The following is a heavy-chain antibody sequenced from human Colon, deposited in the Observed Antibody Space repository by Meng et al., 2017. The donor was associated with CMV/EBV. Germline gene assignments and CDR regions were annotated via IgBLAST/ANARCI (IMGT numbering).Heavy chain of an antibody. CDR2: INEDGSDI. V-gene: IGHV3-7*01. J-gene: IGHJ6*02. CDR3: ARDLAPFYGMDV. CDR1: GFTFSTHW. Sequence: GESLKISCTASGFTFSTHWMTWVRQGPGKGLEWVANINEDGSDIYYVDSVKGRFTISRDNAKNTLYLQMNSLRAEDTAVYYCARDLAPFYGMDVWGQGTTVTVSS.